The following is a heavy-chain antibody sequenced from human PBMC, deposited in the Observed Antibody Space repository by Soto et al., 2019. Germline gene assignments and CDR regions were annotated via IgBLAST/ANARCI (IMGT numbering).Heavy chain of an antibody. J-gene: IGHJ5*02. D-gene: IGHD3-9*01. CDR2: IYPGDSET. CDR3: ARSTNQPKLVILTGHYATYTWFYP. V-gene: IGHV5-51*01. Sequence: GESLKISCKGSGYIFTNYWIGWVRQMPGKGLEWMGIIYPGDSETRYSPSFQGQVTISVDKSISTAYLQWRSLKASDTAMYYCARSTNQPKLVILTGHYATYTWFYPWGQGNQVTVS. CDR1: GYIFTNYW.